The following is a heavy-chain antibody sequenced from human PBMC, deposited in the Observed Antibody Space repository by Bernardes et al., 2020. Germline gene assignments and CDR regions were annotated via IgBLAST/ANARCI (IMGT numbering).Heavy chain of an antibody. CDR2: INHSGST. V-gene: IGHV4-34*01. D-gene: IGHD5-18*01. CDR3: ARGSERGDNYGCVDY. J-gene: IGHJ4*02. Sequence: SETLSLTCAVYGGSFSGSYWSWIRQPPGQGLEWIGEINHSGSTNYNTSLKSRVTISLDTSKSQFSLKLTSVNAADTAVYYCARGSERGDNYGCVDYWGQGTLVTGSS. CDR1: GGSFSGSY.